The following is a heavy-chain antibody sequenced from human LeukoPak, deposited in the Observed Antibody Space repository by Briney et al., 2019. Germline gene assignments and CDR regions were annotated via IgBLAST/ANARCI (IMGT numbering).Heavy chain of an antibody. J-gene: IGHJ6*03. D-gene: IGHD3-3*01. CDR2: ISSSSSYI. CDR3: AGSGFGRYYYYYMDV. CDR1: GFTFSSYS. Sequence: GGSLRLSCAASGFTFSSYSMNWVRQAPGKGLEWVSSISSSSSYIYYADSVKGRFTISRDNAKKSLYLQMNSLRAEDTAVYYCAGSGFGRYYYYYMDVWGKGTTVTVSS. V-gene: IGHV3-21*01.